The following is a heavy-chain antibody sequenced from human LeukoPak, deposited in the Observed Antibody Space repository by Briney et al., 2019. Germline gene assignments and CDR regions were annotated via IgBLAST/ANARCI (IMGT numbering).Heavy chain of an antibody. D-gene: IGHD3-10*01. CDR1: GFIFSTYA. CDR2: ISGSGGST. V-gene: IGHV3-23*01. Sequence: GGSLRLSCAASGFIFSTYAMTWVRQAPGKGLEWVSAISGSGGSTYYADSVKGRFTISRDNSKNTLYLQMNSLRAEDTAVYYCAKDISYYHGSGFQHWGQGTLVTVSS. CDR3: AKDISYYHGSGFQH. J-gene: IGHJ1*01.